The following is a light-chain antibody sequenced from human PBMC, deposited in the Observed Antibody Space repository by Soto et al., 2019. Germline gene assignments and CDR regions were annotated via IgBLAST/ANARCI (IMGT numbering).Light chain of an antibody. J-gene: IGLJ1*01. Sequence: QSALTQPASVSGSPGQSITVSCTGTSDDIGRYNHVSWYQQHPGKAPKLMISEVTNRPSGVSNRFSGSKSGNTASLTTSRLQAEDEADYYCASYRTINTYVFGTGTKVTVL. CDR1: SDDIGRYNH. CDR2: EVT. CDR3: ASYRTINTYV. V-gene: IGLV2-14*01.